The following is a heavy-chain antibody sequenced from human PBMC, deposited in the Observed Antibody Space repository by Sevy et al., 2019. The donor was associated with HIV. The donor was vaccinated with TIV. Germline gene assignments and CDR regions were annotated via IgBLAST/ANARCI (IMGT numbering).Heavy chain of an antibody. V-gene: IGHV4-61*01. CDR3: ARGLFDY. J-gene: IGHJ4*02. Sequence: SDTLSLTCTVSGDSVSGGNYYWSWIRQPPGKGLEWIGYIYYSGSTNYNPSLKSRVTISIDTSKNQFSLRLTSVTAAETAVYYCARGLFDYWGQGTLVTVSS. CDR1: GDSVSGGNYY. CDR2: IYYSGST.